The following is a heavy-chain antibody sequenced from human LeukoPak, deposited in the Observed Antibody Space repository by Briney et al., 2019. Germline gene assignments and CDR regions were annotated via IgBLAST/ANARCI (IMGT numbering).Heavy chain of an antibody. CDR3: ATASTPTIFGVVITYYYGMDV. CDR2: IYYSGST. CDR1: VGSLSSYY. V-gene: IGHV4-59*01. Sequence: SETLSLTCTVSVGSLSSYYWSWIRQPPGKGLEWIGYIYYSGSTNYNPSLKSRVTISVDTSKNQLSLKLSSVPAADTAVYYCATASTPTIFGVVITYYYGMDVWGQGTTVTVSS. J-gene: IGHJ6*02. D-gene: IGHD3-3*01.